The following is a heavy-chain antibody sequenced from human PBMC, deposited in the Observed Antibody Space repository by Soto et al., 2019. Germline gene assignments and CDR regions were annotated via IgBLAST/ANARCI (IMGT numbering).Heavy chain of an antibody. CDR3: ARSDFWRGKFDY. CDR1: GYRFSHYW. D-gene: IGHD3-3*01. J-gene: IGHJ4*02. CDR2: IYPGDSDT. Sequence: GESLNISCKASGYRFSHYWIAWVRHMPGKGLEWMGIIYPGDSDTRYSPSFQGQVTISADTSMYTAYLQWSSLKASDTAFYFCARSDFWRGKFDYCGRGTLVTVSS. V-gene: IGHV5-51*01.